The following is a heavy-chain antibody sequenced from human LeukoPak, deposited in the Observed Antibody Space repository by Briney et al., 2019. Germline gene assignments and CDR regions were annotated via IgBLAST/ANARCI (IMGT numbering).Heavy chain of an antibody. J-gene: IGHJ4*02. D-gene: IGHD6-19*01. Sequence: PGGSLRLSCAASGFTFSGSAMLWVRQASGKGLEWVDRITSKPNSYATVYAASVKGRFTISSDDSKNTAYLQMNSLKIEDTAVYYCTGGSGWYSPDYWGQGTLVTVSS. CDR2: ITSKPNSYAT. CDR1: GFTFSGSA. CDR3: TGGSGWYSPDY. V-gene: IGHV3-73*01.